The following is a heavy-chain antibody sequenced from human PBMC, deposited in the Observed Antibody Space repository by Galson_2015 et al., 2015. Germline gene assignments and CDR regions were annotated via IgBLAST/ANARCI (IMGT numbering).Heavy chain of an antibody. CDR2: INAGNGNT. CDR1: GYTFTSYA. J-gene: IGHJ4*02. CDR3: ARAPAIPLVLIPAAHPFDY. D-gene: IGHD2-2*01. Sequence: SVKVSCKASGYTFTSYAMHWVRQAPGQRLEWMGWINAGNGNTKYSQKFQGRVTITRDTSASTAYMELSSLRSEDTAVYYCARAPAIPLVLIPAAHPFDYWGQGTLVTVSS. V-gene: IGHV1-3*01.